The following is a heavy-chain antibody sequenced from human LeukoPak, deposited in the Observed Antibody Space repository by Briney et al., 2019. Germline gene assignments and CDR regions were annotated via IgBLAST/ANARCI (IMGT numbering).Heavy chain of an antibody. D-gene: IGHD2-21*02. CDR2: ISSGGDST. CDR1: GFSFSDYY. J-gene: IGHJ6*02. CDR3: ARATEGGAMDV. Sequence: GGSLRLSCEASGFSFSDYYMTWIRQAPGEGLEWVSYISSGGDSTSYAESLEGRFTISRDNAKKSLYLRLNSLRPEDTAIYYCARATEGGAMDVWGQGTTVTVSS. V-gene: IGHV3-11*05.